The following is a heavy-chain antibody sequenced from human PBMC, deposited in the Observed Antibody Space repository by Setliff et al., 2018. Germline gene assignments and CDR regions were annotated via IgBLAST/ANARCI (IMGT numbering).Heavy chain of an antibody. CDR2: FTPILLTP. CDR3: ARPRSPKISIFGVTPFDY. Sequence: SVKVSCKASGGTFDSYSFTWLRQAPGQGLEWVGGFTPILLTPNYAQKFQGRITITADKSTGTAYMELSGLRSDDTAVYFCARPRSPKISIFGVTPFDYWGQGTLVTVSS. J-gene: IGHJ4*02. D-gene: IGHD3-3*01. V-gene: IGHV1-69*06. CDR1: GGTFDSYS.